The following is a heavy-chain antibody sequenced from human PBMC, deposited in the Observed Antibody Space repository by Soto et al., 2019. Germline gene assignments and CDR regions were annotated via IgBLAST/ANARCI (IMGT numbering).Heavy chain of an antibody. CDR2: IYYSGST. CDR1: GGSISSSSYY. J-gene: IGHJ4*02. Sequence: SETLSLTCTVSGGSISSSSYYWGWIRQPPGKGLEWIGSIYYSGSTYYNPSLKSRVTISVDTSKNQFSLKLSSVTAADTAVYYCARHEDYSSSWYYFDYWGQGTLVTVSS. CDR3: ARHEDYSSSWYYFDY. V-gene: IGHV4-39*01. D-gene: IGHD6-13*01.